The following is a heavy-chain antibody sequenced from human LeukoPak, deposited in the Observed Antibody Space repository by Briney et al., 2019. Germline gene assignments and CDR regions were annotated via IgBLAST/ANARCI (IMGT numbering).Heavy chain of an antibody. CDR3: ARARVRLFYYFDY. Sequence: SETLSLTCTVSGGSISSSSYYWGWIRQPPGKGLEWIGSIYYSGSTYYNPSLKSRVTISVDTSKNQFSLKLSSVTAADTAVYYCARARVRLFYYFDYWGQGTLVTVSS. D-gene: IGHD3-10*02. CDR2: IYYSGST. V-gene: IGHV4-39*07. CDR1: GGSISSSSYY. J-gene: IGHJ4*02.